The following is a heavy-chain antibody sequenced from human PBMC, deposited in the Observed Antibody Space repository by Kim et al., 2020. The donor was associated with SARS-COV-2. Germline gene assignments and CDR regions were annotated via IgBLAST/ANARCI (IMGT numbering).Heavy chain of an antibody. V-gene: IGHV3-74*01. CDR2: INSDGTGT. J-gene: IGHJ6*02. CDR3: ARRLYSYYYGMDV. Sequence: GGSLRLSCAASGFTFSSYWMHWVRQAPGKGLVWVSRINSDGTGTNYAGSVKGRFTISRDNAKNTLYLHMNSLRAEDTAVYYCARRLYSYYYGMDVWGQGTTVTVSS. D-gene: IGHD6-25*01. CDR1: GFTFSSYW.